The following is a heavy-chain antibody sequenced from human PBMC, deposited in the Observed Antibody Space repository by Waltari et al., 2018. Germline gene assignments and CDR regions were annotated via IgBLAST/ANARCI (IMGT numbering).Heavy chain of an antibody. CDR3: GRIAFGDDGGYFQH. Sequence: LQLQESGPGLVKPSENLSLTCTVSGGAISSNYNWGWIRQPPGKGLEWMGNMQYRGSTFYNPSLKSRVTISLDTSKNQFSLRLSSVGAADTAVYFCGRIAFGDDGGYFQHWGQGTLVTVSS. CDR1: GGAISSNYN. D-gene: IGHD4-17*01. J-gene: IGHJ1*01. CDR2: MQYRGST. V-gene: IGHV4-39*01.